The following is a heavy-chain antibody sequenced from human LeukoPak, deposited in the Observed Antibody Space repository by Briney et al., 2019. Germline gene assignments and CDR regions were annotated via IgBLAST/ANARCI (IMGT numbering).Heavy chain of an antibody. J-gene: IGHJ5*02. D-gene: IGHD1-14*01. CDR3: AKEGAYPIITYDT. V-gene: IGHV3-7*01. CDR2: IKQDGSEK. Sequence: GGSLRLSCAASGFTFSNYWMNWLRQAPGKGLEWVSNIKQDGSEKYYVDSVKGRFTISRDNAKNSLYLQMNSLRAEDAGVYYCAKEGAYPIITYDTWGQGTLVTVSS. CDR1: GFTFSNYW.